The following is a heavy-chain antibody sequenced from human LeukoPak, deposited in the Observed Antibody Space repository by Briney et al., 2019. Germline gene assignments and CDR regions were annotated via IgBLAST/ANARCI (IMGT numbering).Heavy chain of an antibody. V-gene: IGHV3-30*02. CDR1: GFSFDSYG. D-gene: IGHD5-24*01. J-gene: IGHJ4*02. CDR2: IRYDGNKE. CDR3: ARDIGRDGYNLYYFDY. Sequence: GGSLRLSCVASGFSFDSYGMHWVRQAPGKGLEWVAFIRYDGNKEDYADSVKGRFTISKDNSKNTLYLQMNSLRPEDTAVYYCARDIGRDGYNLYYFDYWGQGTLVTVSS.